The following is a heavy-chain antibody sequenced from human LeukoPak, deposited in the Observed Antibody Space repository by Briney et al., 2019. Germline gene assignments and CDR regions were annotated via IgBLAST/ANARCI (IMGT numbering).Heavy chain of an antibody. CDR3: ARATTDVLRYFDWSYYYYYYMDV. CDR1: GYTFTSYD. Sequence: ASVKVSCKASGYTFTSYDINWVRQAPGQGLEWMGWMNPNSGNTGYAQKFQGRVTMTRNTSISTAYMELSSLRSEDTAVYYCARATTDVLRYFDWSYYYYYYMDVWGKGTTVTVSS. CDR2: MNPNSGNT. D-gene: IGHD3-9*01. J-gene: IGHJ6*03. V-gene: IGHV1-8*01.